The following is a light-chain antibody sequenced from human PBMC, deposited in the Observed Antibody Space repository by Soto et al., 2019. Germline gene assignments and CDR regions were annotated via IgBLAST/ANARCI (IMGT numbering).Light chain of an antibody. Sequence: DIQMTQSPATLSASVGDRVTITCRASQSISTWLAWYQQKPGKAPKVLVHKASSLEHGVPSRFSGTGSETEITLTISSLQADDFAPYYCQHYIHYTASAFGQGTKLEIK. CDR1: QSISTW. J-gene: IGKJ2*01. V-gene: IGKV1-5*03. CDR3: QHYIHYTASA. CDR2: KAS.